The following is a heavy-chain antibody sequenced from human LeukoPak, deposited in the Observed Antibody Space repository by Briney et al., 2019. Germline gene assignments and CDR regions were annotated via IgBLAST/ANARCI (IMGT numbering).Heavy chain of an antibody. V-gene: IGHV3-23*01. D-gene: IGHD3-10*01. CDR3: AKDVIRGSISHFDS. CDR1: GFNFRGQA. CDR2: ISGRGETT. Sequence: GGSLRLSCAASGFNFRGQAMSWVRQGPGKGLEWVAGISGRGETTYYADSVQGRFNISRDNSKNTLFLQVNSLRAEDTAVYYCAKDVIRGSISHFDSWGQGTQVAVSS. J-gene: IGHJ4*02.